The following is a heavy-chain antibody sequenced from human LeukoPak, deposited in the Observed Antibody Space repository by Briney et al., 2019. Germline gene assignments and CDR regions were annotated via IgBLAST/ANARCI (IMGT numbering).Heavy chain of an antibody. J-gene: IGHJ4*02. CDR3: AKWPSGNLSDY. CDR2: ISGSGGST. V-gene: IGHV3-23*01. CDR1: GLTFSSYG. D-gene: IGHD1-26*01. Sequence: PGGTLRLSCAASGLTFSSYGMSWVRQAPGKGLEWVSAISGSGGSTYYADSVKGRFTISRDNSKNTLYLQMNSLRAEDTAVYYCAKWPSGNLSDYWGQGTLVTVSS.